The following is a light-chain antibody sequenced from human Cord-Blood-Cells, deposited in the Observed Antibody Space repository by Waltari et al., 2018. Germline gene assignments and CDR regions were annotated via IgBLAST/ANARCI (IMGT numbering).Light chain of an antibody. CDR2: DVS. J-gene: IGLJ3*02. Sequence: QSALTQPASVSGSPGQSITISCTGTSSDVGGYNYVSWYQQHPGKAPRLLIYDVSERPAVGANGCSGSNADDTASLTISGLQAEGEADYYCSSYTSSSAWVFGGGTKLTVL. V-gene: IGLV2-14*01. CDR3: SSYTSSSAWV. CDR1: SSDVGGYNY.